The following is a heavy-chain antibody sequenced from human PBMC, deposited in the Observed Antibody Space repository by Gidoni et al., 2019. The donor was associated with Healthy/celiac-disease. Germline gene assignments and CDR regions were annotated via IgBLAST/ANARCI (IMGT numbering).Heavy chain of an antibody. V-gene: IGHV3-21*01. CDR1: GFTFSSYS. Sequence: EVQLVESGGGLVKPGGSLRLSCAASGFTFSSYSMNWVRQAPGKGLEWVSSISSSSSYIYYADSVKGRFTISRDNAKNSLYLQMNSLRAEDTAVYYCARDPSDYYGSGSPQYYYYYGMDVWGQGTTVTVSS. CDR3: ARDPSDYYGSGSPQYYYYYGMDV. D-gene: IGHD3-10*01. CDR2: ISSSSSYI. J-gene: IGHJ6*02.